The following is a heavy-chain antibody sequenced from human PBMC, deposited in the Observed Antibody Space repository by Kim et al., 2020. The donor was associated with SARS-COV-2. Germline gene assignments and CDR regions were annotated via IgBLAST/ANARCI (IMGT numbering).Heavy chain of an antibody. J-gene: IGHJ1*01. Sequence: SETLSLTCTVSGGSISSSSYYWGWIRQPPGKGLEWIGSIYYSGSTYYNPSLKSRVTISVDTSKNQFSLKLSSVTAADTAVYYCAMENGDYGEYFQHWGQGTLVTVSS. D-gene: IGHD4-17*01. CDR2: IYYSGST. V-gene: IGHV4-39*01. CDR1: GGSISSSSYY. CDR3: AMENGDYGEYFQH.